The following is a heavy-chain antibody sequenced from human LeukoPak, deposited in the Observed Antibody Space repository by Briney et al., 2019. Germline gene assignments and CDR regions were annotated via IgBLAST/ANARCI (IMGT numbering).Heavy chain of an antibody. D-gene: IGHD2-21*01. J-gene: IGHJ3*02. CDR2: ISSRSTYI. V-gene: IGHV3-21*01. CDR1: GFTFSNYA. Sequence: GGSLRLSCVASGFTFSNYAMSWIRQAPGKGLEWVSSISSRSTYIYYADSVKGRFTISRDNAKNSLYLQMNNLRAEDTAMFYCATSMAQDVDAFHIWGQGTMVTVSS. CDR3: ATSMAQDVDAFHI.